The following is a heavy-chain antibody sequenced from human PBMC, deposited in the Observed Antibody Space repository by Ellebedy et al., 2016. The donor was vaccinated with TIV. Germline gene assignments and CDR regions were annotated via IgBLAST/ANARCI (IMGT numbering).Heavy chain of an antibody. CDR1: GGSISSSNW. D-gene: IGHD6-19*01. CDR3: ARGQGSGWGFDY. CDR2: MYHSGST. V-gene: IGHV4-4*02. Sequence: MPSETLSLTCDVSGGSISSSNWWSWVRQPPGKGLGWIGEMYHSGSTNYNPSLKSRVTISVDKSKNQFSLKLSSVTAADTAVYYCARGQGSGWGFDYWGQGTLVTVSS. J-gene: IGHJ4*02.